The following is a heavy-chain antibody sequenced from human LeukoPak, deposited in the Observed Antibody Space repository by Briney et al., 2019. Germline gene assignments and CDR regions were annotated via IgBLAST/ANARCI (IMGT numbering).Heavy chain of an antibody. Sequence: SETLSLTCTVSDASVTGVSYSWSWIRQPPGRGLEWIGEISQSGSINYNPSLMSRITMSVDTSKNQFSLQLRSMTAADTAVYFCARATDDEFYLYYGMDVWGQGTTVTVSS. V-gene: IGHV4-61*01. CDR2: ISQSGSI. CDR1: DASVTGVSYS. J-gene: IGHJ6*02. D-gene: IGHD3-16*01. CDR3: ARATDDEFYLYYGMDV.